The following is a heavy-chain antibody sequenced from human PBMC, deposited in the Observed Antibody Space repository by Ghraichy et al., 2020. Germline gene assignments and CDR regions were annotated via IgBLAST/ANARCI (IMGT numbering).Heavy chain of an antibody. J-gene: IGHJ4*02. CDR3: VSPILLSPNDQRDY. CDR2: T. D-gene: IGHD1-1*01. V-gene: IGHV3-53*01. Sequence: TYYADSVKGRFTVSRDNSKNTLFLQMHSLRVEDTAVYYCVSPILLSPNDQRDYWGQGILVNVSS.